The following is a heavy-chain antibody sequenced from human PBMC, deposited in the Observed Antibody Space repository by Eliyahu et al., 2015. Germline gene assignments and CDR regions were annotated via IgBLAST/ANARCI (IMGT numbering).Heavy chain of an antibody. J-gene: IGHJ4*02. V-gene: IGHV4-4*02. Sequence: GEIYHSGSTNYNPSLKSRVTISVDKSKNQFSLKLSSVTAGDTAVYYCARIAAAHFDYWGQGTLVTVSS. CDR3: ARIAAAHFDY. CDR2: IYHSGST. D-gene: IGHD6-13*01.